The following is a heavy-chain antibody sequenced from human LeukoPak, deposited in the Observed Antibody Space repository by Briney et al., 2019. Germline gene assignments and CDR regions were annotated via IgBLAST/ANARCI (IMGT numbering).Heavy chain of an antibody. CDR3: ARAVADNTFDY. D-gene: IGHD1-1*01. Sequence: SETLSLTCTVFGGSISSYYWSWMRQPPGKGLEWIGHLYNSGSTNYNPSLQSRVTISVDTTKNQFSLRLSSVTAADTAVYYCARAVADNTFDYWGPGTLVIVSS. V-gene: IGHV4-59*08. CDR2: LYNSGST. J-gene: IGHJ4*02. CDR1: GGSISSYY.